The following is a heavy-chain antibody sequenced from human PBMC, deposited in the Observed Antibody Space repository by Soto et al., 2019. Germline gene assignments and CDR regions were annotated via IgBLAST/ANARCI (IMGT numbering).Heavy chain of an antibody. V-gene: IGHV4-34*01. D-gene: IGHD3-16*01. J-gene: IGHJ4*02. Sequence: SETLSLTCAVYGGSFSGYYWSWIRQPPGKGLEWIGEINHSGSTNYNPSLKSRVTISVDTSKNQFSLKLSSVTAADTAVYYCARGLLGDYWGQGTLVTVSS. CDR1: GGSFSGYY. CDR2: INHSGST. CDR3: ARGLLGDY.